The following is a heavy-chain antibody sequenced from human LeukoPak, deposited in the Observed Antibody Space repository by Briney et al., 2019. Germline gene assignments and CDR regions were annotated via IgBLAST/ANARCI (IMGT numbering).Heavy chain of an antibody. Sequence: SETLSLTCAVYGGSFSGYYWSWIRQPPGKGLEWIGEINHSGSTNYNPSLKSRVTISVDTSKNQFSLKLSSVTAADTAVYYCARGLKRSSAAGRRWFDPWGQGTLVTVSS. CDR3: ARGLKRSSAAGRRWFDP. D-gene: IGHD6-13*01. J-gene: IGHJ5*02. V-gene: IGHV4-34*01. CDR2: INHSGST. CDR1: GGSFSGYY.